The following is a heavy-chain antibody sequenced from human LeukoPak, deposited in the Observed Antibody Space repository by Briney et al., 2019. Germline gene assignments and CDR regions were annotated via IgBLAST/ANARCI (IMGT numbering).Heavy chain of an antibody. Sequence: PGGSLRLSCAASGLTFSDFYMSWIRQAPGKGLEWVSHISSSGDTIYYADSVRGRFTISRDNAKNSLYLQMNSLRAEDTAVYYCAKDLKGSGWFLGSFDYWGQGTLLTVSS. J-gene: IGHJ4*02. CDR3: AKDLKGSGWFLGSFDY. CDR1: GLTFSDFY. CDR2: ISSSGDTI. D-gene: IGHD6-19*01. V-gene: IGHV3-11*01.